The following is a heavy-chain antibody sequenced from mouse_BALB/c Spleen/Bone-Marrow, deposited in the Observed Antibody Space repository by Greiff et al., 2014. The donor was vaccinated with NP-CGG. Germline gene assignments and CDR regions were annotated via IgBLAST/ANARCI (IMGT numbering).Heavy chain of an antibody. CDR3: AQGYDWAMDY. CDR1: GFNIKDTY. Sequence: EVKLVESGAELVKPGAPVKLSCTASGFNIKDTYMHWVKQRPEQGLEWIGRIDPANGNTKYDPKFQGKATITADTSSNTAYLQLNSLTSEDTAVYYCAQGYDWAMDYWGQGTSVTVSS. D-gene: IGHD2-14*01. CDR2: IDPANGNT. J-gene: IGHJ4*01. V-gene: IGHV14-3*02.